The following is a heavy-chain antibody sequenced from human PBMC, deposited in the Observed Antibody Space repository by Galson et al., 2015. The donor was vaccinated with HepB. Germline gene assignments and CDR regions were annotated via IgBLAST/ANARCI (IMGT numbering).Heavy chain of an antibody. CDR2: IRYDGSNR. Sequence: SLRLSCAASGFTFSSYGMHWVRQAPGKGLEWVAFIRYDGSNRYYADSVKGRFTISRDNSKNTLYLQMNSLRAEDTAVYYCAKDREGPFAGSGRSGMDVWGQGTTVTVSS. V-gene: IGHV3-30*02. D-gene: IGHD3-10*01. J-gene: IGHJ6*02. CDR3: AKDREGPFAGSGRSGMDV. CDR1: GFTFSSYG.